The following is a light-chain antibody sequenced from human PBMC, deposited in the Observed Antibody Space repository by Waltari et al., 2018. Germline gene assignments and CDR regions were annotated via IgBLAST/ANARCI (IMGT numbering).Light chain of an antibody. V-gene: IGKV4-1*01. CDR1: QSVLNSSSNKCY. J-gene: IGKJ1*01. CDR2: WAS. Sequence: DIVMPQSPDSLAVSLGERATINCKSSQSVLNSSSNKCYLTWSQQKPAHPPKLLFYWASTRESGVPDRFSGSGSGTDFTLTISSLQAEDVAVYYCHQYYSTPWTFGQGTKVEIK. CDR3: HQYYSTPWT.